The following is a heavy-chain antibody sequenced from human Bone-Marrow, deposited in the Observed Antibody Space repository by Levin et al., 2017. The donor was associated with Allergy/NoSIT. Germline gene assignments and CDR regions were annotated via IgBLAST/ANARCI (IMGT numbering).Heavy chain of an antibody. CDR3: ASSGANSYDIRGPNWFDP. V-gene: IGHV4-61*02. CDR2: IFSGGHS. J-gene: IGHJ5*02. Sequence: PSETLSLTCSVSGASISSGTYYWSWIRQPAGKGLEWIGRIFSGGHSMYNPSLKSRVIISEDTSKNQFSLRLTSVTAADTAVYYCASSGANSYDIRGPNWFDPWGQGTLVTVSS. D-gene: IGHD3-16*01. CDR1: GASISSGTYY.